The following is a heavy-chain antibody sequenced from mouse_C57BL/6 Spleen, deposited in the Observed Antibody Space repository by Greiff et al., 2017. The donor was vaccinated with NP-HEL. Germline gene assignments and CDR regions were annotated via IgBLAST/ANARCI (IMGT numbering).Heavy chain of an antibody. D-gene: IGHD6-1*01. V-gene: IGHV1-64*01. J-gene: IGHJ2*01. CDR2: IHPNSGST. Sequence: QVQLQQPGAELVKPGASVKLSCKASGYTFTSYWMHWVKQRPGQGLERIGMIHPNSGSTNYNEKFKSKATLTVDKSSSTAYMQLSSLTSEDSAVYYCARYQPGYFDYWGQGTTLTVSS. CDR3: ARYQPGYFDY. CDR1: GYTFTSYW.